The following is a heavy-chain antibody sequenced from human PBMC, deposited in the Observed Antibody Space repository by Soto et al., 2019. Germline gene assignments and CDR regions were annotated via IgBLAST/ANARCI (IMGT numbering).Heavy chain of an antibody. Sequence: QVQLQESGPGLVKPSETLSLTCTVSGGSISRYYWSWIRQPPGKGLEWIGYMYNTGRTVYNPSFKSRVTISVDTAKNQFSLQLDSVPAADTAVYYCARDLWGYCGTDCYPLDVW. CDR2: MYNTGRT. J-gene: IGHJ6*01. V-gene: IGHV4-59*01. D-gene: IGHD2-21*02. CDR1: GGSISRYY. CDR3: ARDLWGYCGTDCYPLDV.